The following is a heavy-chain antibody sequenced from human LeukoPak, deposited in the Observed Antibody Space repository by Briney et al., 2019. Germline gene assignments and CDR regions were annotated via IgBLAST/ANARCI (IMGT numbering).Heavy chain of an antibody. J-gene: IGHJ4*02. CDR2: ISSSGSGGNT. D-gene: IGHD3-10*01. CDR1: GGTLSSYA. Sequence: GGSLRLSCAASGGTLSSYAMSWARQAPGKGLEWVSGISSSGSGGNTYYADSVKGRFTISRDNSKNTLYLQMNSLRAEDTAVYYCAKDLGSGCPLFWGQGTLVTVSS. V-gene: IGHV3-23*01. CDR3: AKDLGSGCPLF.